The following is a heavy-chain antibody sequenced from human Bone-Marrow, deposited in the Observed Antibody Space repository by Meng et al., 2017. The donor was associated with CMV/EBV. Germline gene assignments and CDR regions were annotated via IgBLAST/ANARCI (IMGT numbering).Heavy chain of an antibody. D-gene: IGHD4-11*01. CDR2: IGTVGDT. J-gene: IGHJ4*02. Sequence: GGSLRLSCTASGFTFSTYGFHWVRQPTGKGLEWVSSIGTVGDTYSIGSVKGRFIISREDAKKSVYLQMNGLRDGDTGLYYCARARSPTHFDYWGQGALVTVSS. CDR1: GFTFSTYG. V-gene: IGHV3-13*01. CDR3: ARARSPTHFDY.